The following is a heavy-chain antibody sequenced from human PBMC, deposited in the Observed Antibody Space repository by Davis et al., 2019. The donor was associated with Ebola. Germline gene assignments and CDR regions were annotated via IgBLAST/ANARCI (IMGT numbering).Heavy chain of an antibody. CDR1: GFTFDDYA. Sequence: PGGSLRLSCAASGFTFDDYAMHWVRQAPGKGLEWVSLISWDGGSTYYADSVKGRFTISRDNFKNSLYLQMNSLRAEDTAVYYCAKDSTYYYDSSGYYLSGVFDYWGQGTLVTVSS. CDR2: ISWDGGST. D-gene: IGHD3-22*01. J-gene: IGHJ4*02. CDR3: AKDSTYYYDSSGYYLSGVFDY. V-gene: IGHV3-43D*03.